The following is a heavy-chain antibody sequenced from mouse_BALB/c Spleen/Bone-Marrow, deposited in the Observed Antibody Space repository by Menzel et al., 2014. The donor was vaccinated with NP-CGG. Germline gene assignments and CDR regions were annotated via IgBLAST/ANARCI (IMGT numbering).Heavy chain of an antibody. J-gene: IGHJ4*01. CDR2: IRNKATGYIT. D-gene: IGHD3-2*02. V-gene: IGHV7-3*02. Sequence: EVKLEESGGGLVQPGGSLRLSCATSGFTFTDYYMNWVRQPPGKALEWLGFIRNKATGYITEYSVSVKGRFTISRDNSQGILYLQRNTLRAEDSATYYCARDIRLGYGMDYWGQGTSVTVSS. CDR1: GFTFTDYY. CDR3: ARDIRLGYGMDY.